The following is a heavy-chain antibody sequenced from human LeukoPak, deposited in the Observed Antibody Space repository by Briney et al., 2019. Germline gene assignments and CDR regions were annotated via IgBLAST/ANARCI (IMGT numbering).Heavy chain of an antibody. V-gene: IGHV3-7*01. J-gene: IGHJ6*02. CDR2: IKQDGSEK. D-gene: IGHD2-2*02. CDR3: ARWHTLDV. Sequence: GESLRLSCAASGFPFSSYWMSWFRQPPGKGLEWVANIKQDGSEKYFLASVKGRFTISRDNAKNPLYLQMNSLRDEDTAVYYCARWHTLDVWGQGTTVIDSS. CDR1: GFPFSSYW.